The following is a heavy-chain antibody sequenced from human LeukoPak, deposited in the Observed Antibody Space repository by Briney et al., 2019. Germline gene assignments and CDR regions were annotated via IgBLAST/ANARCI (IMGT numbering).Heavy chain of an antibody. CDR3: VRTYYSASGSYPY. V-gene: IGHV1-3*01. D-gene: IGHD3-10*01. Sequence: GASVKVSCKASGYTFSSYIIHWVRQAPGLRLEWMGWINGGNGNTKYAQRFHDRVTITRDTSASTAYMELTSLRYEDTAVYYCVRTYYSASGSYPYWGQGTLVTVSS. CDR1: GYTFSSYI. J-gene: IGHJ4*02. CDR2: INGGNGNT.